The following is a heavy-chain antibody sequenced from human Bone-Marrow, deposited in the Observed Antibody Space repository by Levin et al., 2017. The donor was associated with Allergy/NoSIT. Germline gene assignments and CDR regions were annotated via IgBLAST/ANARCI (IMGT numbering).Heavy chain of an antibody. CDR2: INHRGST. J-gene: IGHJ5*02. D-gene: IGHD3-10*01. Sequence: PSETLSLTCVLSGGSFTSYYYNWIRQPPGKGLEWIGEINHRGSTTYSPSLGSRVTLSVDTSKNQFSLILNSVTAADTALYFCAAGREVPGTSENWFDPWGQGTLVIVSS. CDR3: AAGREVPGTSENWFDP. V-gene: IGHV4-34*01. CDR1: GGSFTSYY.